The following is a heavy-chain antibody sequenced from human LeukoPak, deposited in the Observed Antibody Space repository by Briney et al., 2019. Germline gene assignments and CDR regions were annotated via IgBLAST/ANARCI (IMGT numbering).Heavy chain of an antibody. CDR3: ARDRSYDFWSGYYTWFDP. CDR2: IYHSGST. D-gene: IGHD3-3*01. V-gene: IGHV4-30-2*01. Sequence: PSETLSLTCTVSGGSISSGGYYWSWIRQPPGKGLEWIGYIYHSGSTYYNPSLKSRVTISVDRSKNQFSLKLSSVTAADTAVYYCARDRSYDFWSGYYTWFDPWGQGTLVTVSS. CDR1: GGSISSGGYY. J-gene: IGHJ5*02.